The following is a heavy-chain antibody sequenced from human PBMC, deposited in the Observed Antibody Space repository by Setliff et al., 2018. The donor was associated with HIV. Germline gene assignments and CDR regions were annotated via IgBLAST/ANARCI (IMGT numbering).Heavy chain of an antibody. CDR2: INNGDRT. D-gene: IGHD2-8*01. J-gene: IGHJ4*02. V-gene: IGHV4-38-2*01. CDR1: GYSISSGFY. CDR3: STVVTLAYCHDGLCPAFDS. Sequence: SETLSLTCAVSGYSISSGFYWGWIRQPPGKGLEWIGSINNGDRTAYNPSLKSRITISLDTSKSQSSLKLGSVTAADTAVYFCSTVVTLAYCHDGLCPAFDSWGQGALVTVSS.